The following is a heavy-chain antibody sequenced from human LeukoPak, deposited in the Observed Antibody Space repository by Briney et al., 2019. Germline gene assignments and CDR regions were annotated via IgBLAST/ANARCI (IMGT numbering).Heavy chain of an antibody. J-gene: IGHJ6*02. D-gene: IGHD6-13*01. V-gene: IGHV3-21*01. CDR3: ARDRSAAGTARGYYYYGMDV. Sequence: PGGSLRLSCAASGFTFSSYSMDWVRQAPGKGLEWVSSISSSSGYIYYADSVKGRFTISRDNAKNSLYLQMNSLRAEDTAVYYCARDRSAAGTARGYYYYGMDVWGQGTTVTVSS. CDR2: ISSSSGYI. CDR1: GFTFSSYS.